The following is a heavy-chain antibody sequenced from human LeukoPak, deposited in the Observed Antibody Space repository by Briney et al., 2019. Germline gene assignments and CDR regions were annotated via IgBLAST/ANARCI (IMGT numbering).Heavy chain of an antibody. D-gene: IGHD2-21*01. V-gene: IGHV3-30*04. CDR3: ARDGVEFYNWFDP. J-gene: IGHJ5*02. CDR2: ISYDGSNK. Sequence: GGSLRLSCAASGFTFSSYAMHWVRQAPGKGLEWVAVISYDGSNKYYADSVKGRFTISRDNSKNTLYLQMNSLRAEDTAVYYCARDGVEFYNWFDPWGQGTLVTVSS. CDR1: GFTFSSYA.